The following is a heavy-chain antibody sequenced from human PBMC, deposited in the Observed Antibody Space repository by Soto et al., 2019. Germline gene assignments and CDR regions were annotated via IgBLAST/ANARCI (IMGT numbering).Heavy chain of an antibody. CDR3: AKGTRSNAFDY. Sequence: GGSLRLSCAASGFTFDDYAMHWVRQAPGKGLEWVSGISWNSGSIGYADSVKGRFTISRDNAKNSLYLQMNSLRAEDTALYYCAKGTRSNAFDYWGQGTLVTVSS. J-gene: IGHJ4*02. V-gene: IGHV3-9*01. CDR2: ISWNSGSI. CDR1: GFTFDDYA.